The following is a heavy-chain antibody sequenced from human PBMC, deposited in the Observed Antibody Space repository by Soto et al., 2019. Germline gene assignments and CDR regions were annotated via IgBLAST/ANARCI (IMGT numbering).Heavy chain of an antibody. CDR1: GFTFGDYV. D-gene: IGHD3-22*01. Sequence: GGSLRLSCTASGFTFGDYVMSWFRQAPGKGLEWVGFIRSKAYGGTTYYAASVKGRFTISRDDSKSIAYLQMNSLKTEDTAVYYCPSYFSYSSGYPDRFAPWSRGSPVPVSS. V-gene: IGHV3-49*03. CDR3: PSYFSYSSGYPDRFAP. J-gene: IGHJ5*02. CDR2: IRSKAYGGTT.